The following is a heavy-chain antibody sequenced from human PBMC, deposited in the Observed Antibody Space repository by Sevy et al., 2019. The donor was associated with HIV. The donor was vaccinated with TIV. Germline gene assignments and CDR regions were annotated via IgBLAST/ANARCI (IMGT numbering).Heavy chain of an antibody. CDR3: AREKGYYDNSGYQRYDAFDI. V-gene: IGHV1-2*04. D-gene: IGHD3-22*01. J-gene: IGHJ3*02. Sequence: ASVKVSCKASGYTFTAYYMHWVRQAPGQGLEWMGWINPNSGGTNYAQKFQGWVTMTRDTSFSTAYMELSRLRSDDTAVYYCAREKGYYDNSGYQRYDAFDIWGQGTMVTVSS. CDR2: INPNSGGT. CDR1: GYTFTAYY.